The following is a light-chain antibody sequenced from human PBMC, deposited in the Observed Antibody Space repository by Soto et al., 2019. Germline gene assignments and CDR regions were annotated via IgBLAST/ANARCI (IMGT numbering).Light chain of an antibody. CDR2: DAS. J-gene: IGKJ4*01. V-gene: IGKV3-11*01. CDR1: QSVSSY. Sequence: EIVLTQSPATLSLSPGERATLSCRPSQSVSSYLAWYQQKPGQAPRLLIYDASNRATGIPARFSGSGSGTDFTLTISSLEPEEFAVYYCQQRSNWPPALTFGGGTKVDIK. CDR3: QQRSNWPPALT.